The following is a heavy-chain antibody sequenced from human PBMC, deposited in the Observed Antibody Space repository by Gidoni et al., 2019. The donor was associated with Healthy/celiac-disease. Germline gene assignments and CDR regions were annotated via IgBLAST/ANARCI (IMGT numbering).Heavy chain of an antibody. D-gene: IGHD3-10*01. V-gene: IGHV4-59*08. CDR2: IYYSGST. CDR3: ARHGSPSDTINAAEMEKGFGEWD. J-gene: IGHJ4*02. CDR1: GGSISSYY. Sequence: QVQLQESGPGLVKPSETLSLTCTVSGGSISSYYWSWIRQPPGKGLEWIGYIYYSGSTNYNPSLKSRVTISVDTSKNQFSLKLSSVTAADTAVYYCARHGSPSDTINAAEMEKGFGEWDWGQGTLVTVSS.